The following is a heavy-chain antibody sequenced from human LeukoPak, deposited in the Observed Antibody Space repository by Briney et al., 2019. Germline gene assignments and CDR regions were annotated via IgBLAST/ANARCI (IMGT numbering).Heavy chain of an antibody. CDR1: GFTFNTYA. Sequence: PGGSLRLSCSASGFTFNTYALHWVRQAPGKGLEWVTLISYDGSNKYYADSVKGRFTISRDDSKNTLYLHMNSLRAEDTAVYYCARERVKAGPRYNWNGLDYWGQGTLVSVSS. V-gene: IGHV3-30-3*01. CDR3: ARERVKAGPRYNWNGLDY. D-gene: IGHD1-20*01. CDR2: ISYDGSNK. J-gene: IGHJ4*02.